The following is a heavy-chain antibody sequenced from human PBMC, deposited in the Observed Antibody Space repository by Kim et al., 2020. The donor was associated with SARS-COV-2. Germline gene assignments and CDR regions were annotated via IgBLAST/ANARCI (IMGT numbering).Heavy chain of an antibody. D-gene: IGHD6-13*01. Sequence: SETLSLTCTVSGGLISSYYWSWIRQPAGKGLEWIGRIYSSGSTNYNPSLKSRVTISVDTSKNQFSLKLRSVTAADTAVYYCARDRGAATAWSWFDPGRQGTLVSVS. CDR1: GGLISSYY. V-gene: IGHV4-4*07. CDR2: IYSSGST. CDR3: ARDRGAATAWSWFDP. J-gene: IGHJ5*02.